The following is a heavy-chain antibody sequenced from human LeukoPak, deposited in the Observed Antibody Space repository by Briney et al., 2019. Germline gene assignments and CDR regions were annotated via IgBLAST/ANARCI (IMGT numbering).Heavy chain of an antibody. V-gene: IGHV3-74*01. CDR2: INSDGSST. Sequence: GGSLRLSCAASGFTFSSYWMHWVRQAPGKGLVWVSRINSDGSSTSYADSVKGRFTISRDNAKNTLYLQMNSLRAEDTAVYYCARCSSSWYWYFDLWGRGTLVTVSS. D-gene: IGHD6-13*01. CDR1: GFTFSSYW. CDR3: ARCSSSWYWYFDL. J-gene: IGHJ2*01.